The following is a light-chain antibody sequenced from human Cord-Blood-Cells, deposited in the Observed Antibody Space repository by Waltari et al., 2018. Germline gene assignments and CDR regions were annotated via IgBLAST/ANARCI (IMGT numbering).Light chain of an antibody. CDR3: QQSYRTPMYT. CDR2: AAY. CDR1: QSISSY. Sequence: DIQMTQSPSSLSASVGDRVTITCRASQSISSYLNWYQQKPGKAPKLLIYAAYSLQSGVPSRFSGSGSGTDFTLTISSLQPEDFATYYCQQSYRTPMYTFGQGTKLEIK. J-gene: IGKJ2*01. V-gene: IGKV1-39*01.